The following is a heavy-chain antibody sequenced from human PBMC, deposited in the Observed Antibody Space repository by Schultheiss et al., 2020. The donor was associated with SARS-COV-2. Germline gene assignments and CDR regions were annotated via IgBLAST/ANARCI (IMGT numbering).Heavy chain of an antibody. V-gene: IGHV3-13*01. CDR3: ASLTRGYSGHAPT. Sequence: GGSLRLSCAASGFTFSSYWMHWVRQATGKGLEWVSAIGTAGDTYYPGSVKGRFTISRDNAKNTLYLQMHSLGVEDTAVYYCASLTRGYSGHAPTWGQGTLVTVSS. CDR2: IGTAGDT. CDR1: GFTFSSYW. J-gene: IGHJ5*02. D-gene: IGHD5-12*01.